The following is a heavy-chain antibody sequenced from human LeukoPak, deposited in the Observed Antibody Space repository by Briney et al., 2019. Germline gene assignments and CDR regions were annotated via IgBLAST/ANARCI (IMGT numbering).Heavy chain of an antibody. J-gene: IGHJ3*02. CDR1: GGSFSGYY. V-gene: IGHV4-34*01. D-gene: IGHD3-22*01. CDR3: ARGMRKTYYYDSSGYYFSDDAFDI. Sequence: SETLSLTCAVYGGSFSGYYWSWIRQPPGKGLEWIGEINHSGSTNYNPSLKSRVTISVDTSKNQFSLKLSSVTAADTAVYYCARGMRKTYYYDSSGYYFSDDAFDIWGQGTMVTVSS. CDR2: INHSGST.